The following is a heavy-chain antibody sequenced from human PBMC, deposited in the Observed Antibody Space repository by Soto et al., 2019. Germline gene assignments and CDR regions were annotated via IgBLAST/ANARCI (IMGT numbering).Heavy chain of an antibody. D-gene: IGHD1-1*01. J-gene: IGHJ6*02. V-gene: IGHV4-31*03. CDR2: IYYSGST. CDR3: ARGERVQLGYGIDV. Sequence: QVQLQESGPGLVKPSQTLSLTCTVSGGSISSGGYYWSWIRQHPGKGLEWIGYIYYSGSTYYNPSLKSRITISVYTSKNQSSLKLSSVTAADTAVYYCARGERVQLGYGIDVWGQGTTFTVSS. CDR1: GGSISSGGYY.